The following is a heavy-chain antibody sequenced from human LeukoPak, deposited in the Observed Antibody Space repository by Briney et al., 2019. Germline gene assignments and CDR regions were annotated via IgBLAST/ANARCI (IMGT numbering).Heavy chain of an antibody. Sequence: GGSLRLSCADSRFTFDDYAMHWVRQAPGKGLEWVSGISWNRGSIGYAASVTGRFTISRDNAKNSLYLRMNSVRAEDMSLYYCARVDRFRYSYADYWGQGTLVTVSS. CDR2: ISWNRGSI. D-gene: IGHD5-18*01. CDR3: ARVDRFRYSYADY. CDR1: RFTFDDYA. V-gene: IGHV3-9*03. J-gene: IGHJ4*02.